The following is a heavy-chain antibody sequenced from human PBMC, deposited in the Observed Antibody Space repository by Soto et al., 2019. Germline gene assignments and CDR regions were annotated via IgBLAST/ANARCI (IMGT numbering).Heavy chain of an antibody. J-gene: IGHJ6*02. Sequence: SETLSPNCNDYSGSISSSSYYWGCFRQPPGKGLEWIGSIYYSGSTYYNPSLKSRVTISVDTSKNQFSLKLSFVTAADTAVYYCARFGDIPSRYGMDVWGQGTTVT. CDR2: IYYSGST. V-gene: IGHV4-39*01. CDR1: SGSISSSSYY. D-gene: IGHD3-9*01. CDR3: ARFGDIPSRYGMDV.